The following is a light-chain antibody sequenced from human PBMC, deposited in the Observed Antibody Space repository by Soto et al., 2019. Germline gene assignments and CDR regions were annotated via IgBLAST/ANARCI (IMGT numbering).Light chain of an antibody. CDR1: QSISSY. CDR3: PQSYSTPV. CDR2: AAS. Sequence: DIQMTQSPSSLSASVGDRVTITCRASQSISSYLNWYQQKPGKAPKLLIYAASSLQSGVTSRFSGSGSGTDFTLTISSLQPEDFATYYCPQSYSTPVFGQGTKLAIK. J-gene: IGKJ2*01. V-gene: IGKV1-39*01.